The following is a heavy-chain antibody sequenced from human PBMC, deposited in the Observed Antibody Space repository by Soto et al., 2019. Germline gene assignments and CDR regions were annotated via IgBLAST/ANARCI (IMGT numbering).Heavy chain of an antibody. CDR3: ARPPTLDY. Sequence: GGSLRLSCAASGFTFSSYAMHWVRQAPGKGLEWVAVISYDGSNKYYADSVKGRFTISRDNSKNTLYLQMNSLRAEDTAVYYCARPPTLDYWGQGTLVTVSS. CDR2: ISYDGSNK. V-gene: IGHV3-30-3*01. J-gene: IGHJ4*02. CDR1: GFTFSSYA.